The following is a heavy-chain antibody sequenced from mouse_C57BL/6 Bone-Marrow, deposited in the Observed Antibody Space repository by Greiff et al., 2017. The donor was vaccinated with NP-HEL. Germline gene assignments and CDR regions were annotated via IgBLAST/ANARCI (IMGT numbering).Heavy chain of an antibody. CDR3: ARYYGSSNWYFDV. V-gene: IGHV7-3*01. CDR2: IRNKANGYTT. CDR1: GFTFTDYY. J-gene: IGHJ1*03. Sequence: DVKLVESGGGLVQPGGSLSLSCAASGFTFTDYYMSWVRQPPGKALEWLGFIRNKANGYTTEYSASVKGRFTISRDNSQSILYLQMNALRAEDSATYYCARYYGSSNWYFDVWGTGTTVTVSS. D-gene: IGHD1-1*01.